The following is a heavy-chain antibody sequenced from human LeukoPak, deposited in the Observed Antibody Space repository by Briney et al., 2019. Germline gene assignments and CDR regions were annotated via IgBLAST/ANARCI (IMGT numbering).Heavy chain of an antibody. CDR3: ARDPRYSSPFDY. CDR1: GGSISSYY. Sequence: SETLSLTCTVSGGSISSYYWSWIRQPPGKGLEWIGYIYYSGSTNYNPSLKSRVTISVDTSKNQFSLKLSSVTAADTAVYYCARDPRYSSPFDYWGQGTLVTVSS. J-gene: IGHJ4*02. CDR2: IYYSGST. V-gene: IGHV4-59*01. D-gene: IGHD5-18*01.